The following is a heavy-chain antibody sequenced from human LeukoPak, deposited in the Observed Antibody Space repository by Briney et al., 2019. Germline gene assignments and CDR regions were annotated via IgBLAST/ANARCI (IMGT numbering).Heavy chain of an antibody. D-gene: IGHD1-26*01. CDR2: ISGSGGST. Sequence: GGSLRLSCAASGFTFSSHPMSWVRQAPGKGLEWVSVISGSGGSTYSADSVKGRFTISRDNSKNTLYLQMSSLRAEDTAVYYCAKGFLRSGSYYSLFVYFDYWGQGTLVTVSS. CDR3: AKGFLRSGSYYSLFVYFDY. CDR1: GFTFSSHP. V-gene: IGHV3-23*01. J-gene: IGHJ4*02.